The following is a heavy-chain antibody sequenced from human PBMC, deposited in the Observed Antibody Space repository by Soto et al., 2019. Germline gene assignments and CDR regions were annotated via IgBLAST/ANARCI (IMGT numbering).Heavy chain of an antibody. J-gene: IGHJ3*01. CDR3: VGVGGGVLDF. V-gene: IGHV4-59*01. D-gene: IGHD3-3*01. CDR2: IYYSGST. CDR1: GGSISSYY. Sequence: SETLSLTCTVSGGSISSYYWSWIRQHQGKGLEWIGYIYYSGSTNYNPSLKSRVTISVDTSKNQFSLKLSSVTAADTAVYYCVGVGGGVLDFWVKGTSDPVSP.